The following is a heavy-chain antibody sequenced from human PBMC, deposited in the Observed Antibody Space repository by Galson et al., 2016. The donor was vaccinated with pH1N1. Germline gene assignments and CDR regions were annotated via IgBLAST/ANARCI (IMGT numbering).Heavy chain of an antibody. V-gene: IGHV2-5*02. Sequence: PALVKPTQTLTLTSTFSGFSLSTRRVGVGWIRQPPGRALEWLALVYWDDDKRYSTSLTTRLTIPPDTSRNPVVLTMTNMHPVDTGTYYCARQLGGCTDGSCQHRRSDFWGQGNLVIVSS. CDR1: GFSLSTRRVG. J-gene: IGHJ4*02. CDR3: ARQLGGCTDGSCQHRRSDF. CDR2: VYWDDDK. D-gene: IGHD2-15*01.